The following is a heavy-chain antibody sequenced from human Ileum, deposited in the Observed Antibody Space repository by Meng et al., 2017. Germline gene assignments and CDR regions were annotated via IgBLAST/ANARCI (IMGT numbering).Heavy chain of an antibody. CDR2: IYYSGST. CDR1: GGSISSYY. Sequence: QVQLQASGPGLVKPSETLSLTCTVSGGSISSYYWSWIRQPPGKGLEWIGYIYYSGSTNYNPSLKSRVTISVDTSKNQFSLKLSSVTAADTAVYYCARDYCSSTTCALDYWGQGTLVTVSS. D-gene: IGHD2-2*01. J-gene: IGHJ4*02. V-gene: IGHV4-59*01. CDR3: ARDYCSSTTCALDY.